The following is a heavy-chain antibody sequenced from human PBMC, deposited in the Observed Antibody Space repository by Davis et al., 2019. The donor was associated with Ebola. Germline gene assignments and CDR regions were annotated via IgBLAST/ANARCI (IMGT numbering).Heavy chain of an antibody. J-gene: IGHJ6*02. V-gene: IGHV1-18*01. CDR3: AREGDCTGGVCYRGDYYYYYGMDV. CDR2: ISAYNGNT. Sequence: ASAKVSCKASGYTFTSYGISWVRQAPGQGLEWMGWISAYNGNTNYAQKLQGRVTMTTDTSTSTAYMELRSLRSDDTAVYYCAREGDCTGGVCYRGDYYYYYGMDVWGQGTTVTVSS. CDR1: GYTFTSYG. D-gene: IGHD2-8*02.